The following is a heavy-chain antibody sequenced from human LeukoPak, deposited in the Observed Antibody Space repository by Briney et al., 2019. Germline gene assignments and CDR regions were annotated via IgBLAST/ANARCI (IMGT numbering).Heavy chain of an antibody. Sequence: ASVKVSCKASGYTFTSYGISWVRQAPGQGLEWMGWISAYNGNTNYAQKLQGRVTMTTDTSTSTAYMELRSLTPDDTAVYYCARDVHGDYGSGWFAPWGRGTLVSVSS. CDR1: GYTFTSYG. CDR3: ARDVHGDYGSGWFAP. D-gene: IGHD4-17*01. CDR2: ISAYNGNT. V-gene: IGHV1-18*01. J-gene: IGHJ5*02.